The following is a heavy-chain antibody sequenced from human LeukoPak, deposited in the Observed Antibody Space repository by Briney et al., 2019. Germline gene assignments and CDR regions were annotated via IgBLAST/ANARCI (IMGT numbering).Heavy chain of an antibody. Sequence: GGSLRLSCAASGFTVSSNYMSWVRQAPGKGLEWVSVIYSGGSSYCADSVKGRFTISRDNSKNTLYLQTNSLRAEDTAVYYCARDRGVVGQFDPWGQGTLVTVSS. CDR3: ARDRGVVGQFDP. J-gene: IGHJ5*02. V-gene: IGHV3-53*01. CDR1: GFTVSSNY. CDR2: IYSGGSS. D-gene: IGHD2-15*01.